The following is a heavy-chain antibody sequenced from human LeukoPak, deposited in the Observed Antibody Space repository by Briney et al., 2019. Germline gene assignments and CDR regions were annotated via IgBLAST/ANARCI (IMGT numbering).Heavy chain of an antibody. CDR2: IISSSSYI. CDR3: AKDPPYCSGGSCYSFDY. V-gene: IGHV3-21*01. D-gene: IGHD2-15*01. CDR1: GFTFSTYS. Sequence: GRSLRLSCAASGFTFSTYSMNWVRQAPGKGLEWVSSIISSSSYIDYADSVKGRFTISRDNANNSLYLQMNSLRAVHTAVYYCAKDPPYCSGGSCYSFDYCGQGPRVTVSS. J-gene: IGHJ4*02.